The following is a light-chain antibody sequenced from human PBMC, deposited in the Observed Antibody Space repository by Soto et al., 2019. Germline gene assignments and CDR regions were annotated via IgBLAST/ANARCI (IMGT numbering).Light chain of an antibody. CDR3: CSYAGTYTGV. Sequence: QSVLTQPRSVSGSPGQSVTISCTGTSSDVGGFNYVSWYQQHPGKTPKLMIFDVNKRPSGVPDRFSGSKSRSTASLTISGLQADDEADYYCCSYAGTYTGVFGGGTKLTVL. CDR1: SSDVGGFNY. CDR2: DVN. V-gene: IGLV2-11*01. J-gene: IGLJ3*02.